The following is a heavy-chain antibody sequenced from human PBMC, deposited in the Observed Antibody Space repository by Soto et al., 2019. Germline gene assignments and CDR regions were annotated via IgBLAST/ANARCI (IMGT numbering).Heavy chain of an antibody. V-gene: IGHV3-33*03. CDR2: MWYDGSYQ. Sequence: GESLKISCAASGFDFSHYAMHWVRQAPGKGLEWVAVMWYDGSYQYYADSVKGRFTISRDNSNNTLHLQMNSLRAEDTAVYYCGIDSLSYKTSANGWFDPWGQGTLVTVPS. CDR3: GIDSLSYKTSANGWFDP. J-gene: IGHJ5*02. D-gene: IGHD1-1*01. CDR1: GFDFSHYA.